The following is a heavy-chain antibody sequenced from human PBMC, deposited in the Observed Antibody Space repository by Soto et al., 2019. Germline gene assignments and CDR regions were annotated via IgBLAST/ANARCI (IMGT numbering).Heavy chain of an antibody. CDR1: GGSISSSSYY. CDR3: ARHHYDYGDWLGAC. Sequence: QLQLQESGPGLVKPSETLSLTCTVSGGSISSSSYYWGWIRQPPGKGLEWIGSIYYSGSTNYNPFLKSRVTIPVDTSRNQFSLKLSSVTAADTAVYYCARHHYDYGDWLGACWGQGTLVTVSS. D-gene: IGHD4-17*01. CDR2: IYYSGST. V-gene: IGHV4-39*01. J-gene: IGHJ4*02.